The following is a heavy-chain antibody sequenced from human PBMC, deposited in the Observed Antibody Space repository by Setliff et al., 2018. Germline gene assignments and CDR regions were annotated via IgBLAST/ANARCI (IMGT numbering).Heavy chain of an antibody. V-gene: IGHV1-2*02. D-gene: IGHD2-21*02. CDR1: GYTFTGYY. CDR2: INPNSGGT. CDR3: ARTGHCGGDCYGFDY. J-gene: IGHJ4*02. Sequence: ASVKVSCKASGYTFTGYYMHWVRQAPGQGLEWVGWINPNSGGTNYAQKFQGRVTMTRDTSISTAYMELSRLRSDDTAVYYCARTGHCGGDCYGFDYWGQVTLVTVSS.